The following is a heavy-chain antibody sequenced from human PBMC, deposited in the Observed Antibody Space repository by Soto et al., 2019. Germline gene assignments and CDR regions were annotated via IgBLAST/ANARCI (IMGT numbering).Heavy chain of an antibody. D-gene: IGHD6-6*01. CDR1: GGSISSSSYY. CDR3: ASYSSAYSSSAFDI. J-gene: IGHJ3*02. Sequence: QLQLQESGPGLVKPSETLSLTCTVSGGSISSSSYYWGWIRQPPGKGLEWIGSIYYSGSTYYNPSLKSRVTISVDTSKNQCSLKLSSVTAADTAVSYCASYSSAYSSSAFDIWGQGTMVTVSS. V-gene: IGHV4-39*01. CDR2: IYYSGST.